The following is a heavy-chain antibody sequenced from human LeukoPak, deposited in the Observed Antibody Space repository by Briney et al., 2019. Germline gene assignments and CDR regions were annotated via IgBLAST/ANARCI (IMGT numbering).Heavy chain of an antibody. Sequence: GGSLRLSCVASGFTFNAYCMHWVRQGPEKGLEWVSRICPDGSVVNHADSVKGRFTTSRDNAKNTVFLQMNSLRVDDTAVYYCVRDLREADHWGLGTLVTVSS. V-gene: IGHV3-74*01. CDR1: GFTFNAYC. CDR3: VRDLREADH. J-gene: IGHJ4*02. D-gene: IGHD3-10*01. CDR2: ICPDGSVV.